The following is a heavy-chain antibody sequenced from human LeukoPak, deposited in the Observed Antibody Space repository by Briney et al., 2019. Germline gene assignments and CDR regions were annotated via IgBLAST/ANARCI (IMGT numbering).Heavy chain of an antibody. CDR3: AKYNWNDGPIDY. Sequence: GGSLRLSCAASGFTFSSYGMHWVRQAPGKGLEWVAFIRPDGDNKYYADSVKGRFTISRDNSKNTLYVQMNSLRADDTAVYYCAKYNWNDGPIDYWGQGTLVTVSS. V-gene: IGHV3-30*02. CDR1: GFTFSSYG. J-gene: IGHJ4*02. D-gene: IGHD1-1*01. CDR2: IRPDGDNK.